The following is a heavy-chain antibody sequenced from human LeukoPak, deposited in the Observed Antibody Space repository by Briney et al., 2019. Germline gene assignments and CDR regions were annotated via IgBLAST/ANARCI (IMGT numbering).Heavy chain of an antibody. CDR3: ARAIAVAGRDVFDI. CDR2: ISSSSTTI. Sequence: PGGSLRLSCAASGFTFSSYSMNWVRQAPGKGLEWVSHISSSSTTIYYADSVKGRFTISRDNAKNSLYLQMNSLRAEDTAVYYCARAIAVAGRDVFDIWGQGTMVTVSS. V-gene: IGHV3-48*04. CDR1: GFTFSSYS. D-gene: IGHD6-19*01. J-gene: IGHJ3*02.